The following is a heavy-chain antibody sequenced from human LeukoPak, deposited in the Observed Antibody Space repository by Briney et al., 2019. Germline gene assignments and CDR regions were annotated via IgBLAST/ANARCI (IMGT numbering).Heavy chain of an antibody. D-gene: IGHD3-10*01. Sequence: ASVKVSCKASGYTFTGYYMHWVRQAPGQGLEWMGWINPNSGGTNYAQKFQGRVTMTRDTSISTAYMELSRLRSDDTAVYYCAREGGIEFHDFDYWGQGTLVIVSS. J-gene: IGHJ4*02. CDR1: GYTFTGYY. V-gene: IGHV1-2*02. CDR3: AREGGIEFHDFDY. CDR2: INPNSGGT.